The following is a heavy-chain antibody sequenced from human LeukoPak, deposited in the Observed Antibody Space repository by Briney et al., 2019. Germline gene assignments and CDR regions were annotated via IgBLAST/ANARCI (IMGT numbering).Heavy chain of an antibody. CDR2: ISSSNVFI. J-gene: IGHJ6*02. V-gene: IGHV3-21*01. CDR1: GFTFSSYS. Sequence: GGSLRLSCAASGFTFSSYSMDWVRQAPGKGLEWVSSISSSNVFIYYADSMKGRFTISRDNAKNSLHLQMDSLRAEDTAVYYCARQEYGMDVWGQGTTVTVSS. CDR3: ARQEYGMDV.